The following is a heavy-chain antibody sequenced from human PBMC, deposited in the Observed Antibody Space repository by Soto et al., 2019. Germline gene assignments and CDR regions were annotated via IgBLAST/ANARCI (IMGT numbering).Heavy chain of an antibody. D-gene: IGHD6-19*01. Sequence: SQTLSLTCDISGDSVSSNSAAWNWIRQSPSRGLEWLGRTYYRSKWYNDYAVSVKSRITINPDTSKNQFSLQLNSVTPEDTAVYYCARGPGVAVAEHFDYWGQGTLVTVSS. CDR3: ARGPGVAVAEHFDY. CDR1: GDSVSSNSAA. J-gene: IGHJ4*02. V-gene: IGHV6-1*01. CDR2: TYYRSKWYN.